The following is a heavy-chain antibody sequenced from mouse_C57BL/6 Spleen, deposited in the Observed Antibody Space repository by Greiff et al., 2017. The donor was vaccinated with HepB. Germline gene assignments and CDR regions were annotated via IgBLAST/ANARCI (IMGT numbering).Heavy chain of an antibody. J-gene: IGHJ2*01. V-gene: IGHV5-17*01. CDR2: ISRGSSTI. D-gene: IGHD1-1*01. CDR3: ARNYYGSSIYYFDY. CDR1: GFTFSDYG. Sequence: EVKLQESGGGLVKPGGSLKLSCAASGFTFSDYGMHWVRQAPEKGLEWVAYISRGSSTIYYTDTVKGRFTISRDNAKNTLFLQMTSLRSEDTAMYYCARNYYGSSIYYFDYWGQGTTLTVSS.